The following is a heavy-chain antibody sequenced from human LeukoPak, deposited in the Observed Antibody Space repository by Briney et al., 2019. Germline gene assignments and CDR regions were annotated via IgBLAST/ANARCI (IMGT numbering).Heavy chain of an antibody. CDR3: ARGRVVAAPSRYYYYYYMDV. CDR1: GGSISSGSYV. Sequence: SETLSLACTVSGGSISSGSYVWSWIRQPAGKGLEWIGRIYTSGSTNYNPSLKSRVTISVDTSKNQFSLKLSSVTAADTAVYYCARGRVVAAPSRYYYYYYMDVWGKGTTVTISS. J-gene: IGHJ6*03. CDR2: IYTSGST. V-gene: IGHV4-61*02. D-gene: IGHD2-15*01.